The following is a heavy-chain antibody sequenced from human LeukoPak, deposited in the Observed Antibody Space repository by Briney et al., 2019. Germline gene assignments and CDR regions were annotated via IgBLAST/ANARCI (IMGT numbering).Heavy chain of an antibody. D-gene: IGHD2-2*01. CDR2: ISSGGTYK. CDR3: AKPVGYCSSTSCPIGGVFDY. Sequence: PGGSLRLSCAASGFTFSDYTMNWVRQAPGKGLEWVSSISSGGTYKYYADSVKGRFTISRDNAQNSLYLQMNSLRAEDTAVYYCAKPVGYCSSTSCPIGGVFDYWGQGTLVTVSS. V-gene: IGHV3-21*04. J-gene: IGHJ4*02. CDR1: GFTFSDYT.